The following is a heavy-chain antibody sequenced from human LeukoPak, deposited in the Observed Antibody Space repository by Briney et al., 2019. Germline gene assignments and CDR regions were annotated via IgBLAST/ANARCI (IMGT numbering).Heavy chain of an antibody. J-gene: IGHJ4*02. Sequence: GASVKVSCKASGYTFTGYYMHWVRQAPGQGLEWMGRINPNSGGTNYAQKFQGRVTMTRDTSISTAYMELSRLRSDDTAVYYCARDPYGVGSYGYYWGRGTLVTVSS. V-gene: IGHV1-2*06. CDR1: GYTFTGYY. CDR3: ARDPYGVGSYGYY. CDR2: INPNSGGT. D-gene: IGHD1-26*01.